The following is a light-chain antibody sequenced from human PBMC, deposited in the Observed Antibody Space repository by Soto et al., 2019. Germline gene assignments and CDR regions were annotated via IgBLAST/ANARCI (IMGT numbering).Light chain of an antibody. CDR2: AAS. CDR1: QRISTW. V-gene: IGKV1-5*01. J-gene: IGKJ1*01. CDR3: QQYHTYPRT. Sequence: DIQMTQSPSTLSASVGDRVNLTCRASQRISTWLAWYQQKPGKAPKVLISAASNLATGVPSRFSGSGSGTEFTLSISSLQPDDFATYYCQQYHTYPRTFGQGTKVELK.